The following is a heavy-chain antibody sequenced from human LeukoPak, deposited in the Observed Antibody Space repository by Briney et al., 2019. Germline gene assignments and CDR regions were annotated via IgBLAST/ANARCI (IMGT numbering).Heavy chain of an antibody. CDR3: AKDRAGYSYGDAFDI. CDR1: GFTFEDYA. V-gene: IGHV3-9*01. D-gene: IGHD5-18*01. Sequence: GGSLRLSCAASGFTFEDYAMHWVRQAPGKGLEWVSGNSWNSGSIGYADSVKGRFTISRDNAKNSLYLQMNSLRAEDTAFYYCAKDRAGYSYGDAFDIWGQGTMVTVSS. J-gene: IGHJ3*02. CDR2: NSWNSGSI.